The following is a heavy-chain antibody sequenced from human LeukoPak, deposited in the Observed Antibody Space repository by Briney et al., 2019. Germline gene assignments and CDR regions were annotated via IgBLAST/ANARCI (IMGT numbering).Heavy chain of an antibody. Sequence: PGGSLKISCKGSGYLFSNYWIGWVRQMPGKGLEGMGIIYPGDSDTRYSPSFQGQVTISVDKSISTAYLQWSSLKASDTAMYYCARPSAAGSYYSGMDVWGKGTTVTVSS. CDR1: GYLFSNYW. V-gene: IGHV5-51*01. CDR3: ARPSAAGSYYSGMDV. D-gene: IGHD6-13*01. CDR2: IYPGDSDT. J-gene: IGHJ6*04.